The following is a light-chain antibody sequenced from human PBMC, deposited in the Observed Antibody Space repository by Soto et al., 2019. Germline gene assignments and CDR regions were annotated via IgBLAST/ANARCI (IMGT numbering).Light chain of an antibody. J-gene: IGKJ2*01. V-gene: IGKV3-20*01. Sequence: ENVLTQSPGTLSLSPGERAALSCRASQSVTNSFFAWYQQKPGQAPRLPIYGISSRATGIPDRFSGSGSGTDFTLTISRLEPEDFVVYYCQQYSTLPHTFGQGTQLEVK. CDR3: QQYSTLPHT. CDR1: QSVTNSF. CDR2: GIS.